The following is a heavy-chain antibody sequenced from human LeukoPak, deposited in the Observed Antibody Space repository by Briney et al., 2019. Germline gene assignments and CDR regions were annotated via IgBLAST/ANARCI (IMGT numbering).Heavy chain of an antibody. CDR3: ARDMGPGDY. J-gene: IGHJ4*02. D-gene: IGHD3-10*01. CDR1: GFTFSGYW. V-gene: IGHV3-7*03. CDR2: IKKEGSEK. Sequence: GGSLRLSCAASGFTFSGYWMNWVRQAPGKGLEWVANIKKEGSEKYYVDSVKGRFTISRDNAKNSLYLQMNSLRAEDTAVYYCARDMGPGDYWGQGTLVTVSS.